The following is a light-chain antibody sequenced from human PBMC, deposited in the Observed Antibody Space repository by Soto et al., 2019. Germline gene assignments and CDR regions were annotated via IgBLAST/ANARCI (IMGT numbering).Light chain of an antibody. CDR1: QSVSSY. CDR3: TQQSNSHPIT. V-gene: IGKV3-11*01. CDR2: DAS. J-gene: IGKJ5*01. Sequence: EIVLTQSPATLSLSPGERATLSCRASQSVSSYLAWYQQKPGQAPRLLIYDASNMATRIPARFSGSESGTDFTITFSSLEPEDVSAHYCTQQSNSHPITYGQGTRREIK.